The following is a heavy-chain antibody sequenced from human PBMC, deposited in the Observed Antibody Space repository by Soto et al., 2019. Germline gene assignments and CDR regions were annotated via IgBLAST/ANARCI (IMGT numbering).Heavy chain of an antibody. Sequence: SETLSLTCTVSNGSISSSGYYWGWIRQPPGKGLEWIASIYHSGSTYYNPSLKSRVAISVDTSKNQFSLKLTSVTAADTAVYYCSTVANYYYYGMDVWGQGTTVTVSS. CDR2: IYHSGST. J-gene: IGHJ6*02. V-gene: IGHV4-39*01. CDR3: STVANYYYYGMDV. D-gene: IGHD5-12*01. CDR1: NGSISSSGYY.